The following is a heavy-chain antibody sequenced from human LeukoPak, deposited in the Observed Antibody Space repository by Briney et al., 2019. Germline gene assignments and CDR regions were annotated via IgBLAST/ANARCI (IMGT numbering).Heavy chain of an antibody. CDR2: ISYDGSDK. CDR1: GFTFSSYP. J-gene: IGHJ4*02. CDR3: AREGSSGYYPY. Sequence: GGSLRLSCAASGFTFSSYPMHWVRQAPGKGLEWVAVISYDGSDKHYADPVKGRFTISRDNSKNTLYLQMNSLRAEDTAVYYCAREGSSGYYPYWGQGILVTVSS. V-gene: IGHV3-30-3*01. D-gene: IGHD3-22*01.